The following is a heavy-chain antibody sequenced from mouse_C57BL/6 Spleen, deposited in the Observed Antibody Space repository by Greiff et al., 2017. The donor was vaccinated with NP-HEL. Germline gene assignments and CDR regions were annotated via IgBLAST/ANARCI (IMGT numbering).Heavy chain of an antibody. Sequence: QVQLQQPGAELVMPGASVKLSCKASGYTFTSYWMHWVKQRPGQGLEWIGEIDPSDSYTNYNQKFKGKSTLTVDKSSSTAYMQLSSLTSEDSAVYYCASLGTGYFDYWGQGTTLTVSS. CDR1: GYTFTSYW. J-gene: IGHJ2*01. D-gene: IGHD3-3*01. CDR2: IDPSDSYT. V-gene: IGHV1-69*01. CDR3: ASLGTGYFDY.